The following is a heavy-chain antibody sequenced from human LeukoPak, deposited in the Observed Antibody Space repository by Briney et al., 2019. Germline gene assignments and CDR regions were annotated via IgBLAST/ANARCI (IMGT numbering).Heavy chain of an antibody. CDR1: GFTFSSYA. V-gene: IGHV3-30-3*01. Sequence: GGSLRLSCAASGFTFSSYAMHWVRQAPGKGLEWVAVISYDGSNKYYADSVKGRFTISRDNSKNTLYLQMNSLRAEDTAVYYCAKDQEYYYDRRGIDYWGQGTLVTVSS. CDR3: AKDQEYYYDRRGIDY. J-gene: IGHJ4*02. D-gene: IGHD3-22*01. CDR2: ISYDGSNK.